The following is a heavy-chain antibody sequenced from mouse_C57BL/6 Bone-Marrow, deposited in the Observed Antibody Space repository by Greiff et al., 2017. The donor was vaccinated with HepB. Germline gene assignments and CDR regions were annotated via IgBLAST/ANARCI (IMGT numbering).Heavy chain of an antibody. D-gene: IGHD1-1*01. CDR1: GYTFTSYW. Sequence: QVQLQQPGAELVMPGASVKLSCKASGYTFTSYWMHWVKQRPGQGLEWIGEIDPSDSYTNYNQKVKDKSTLTLDKSSSTAYMQLSSLTYEDSAVYYCARPYYYGSRGAWFAYWGQGTLVTVSA. CDR3: ARPYYYGSRGAWFAY. J-gene: IGHJ3*01. CDR2: IDPSDSYT. V-gene: IGHV1-69*01.